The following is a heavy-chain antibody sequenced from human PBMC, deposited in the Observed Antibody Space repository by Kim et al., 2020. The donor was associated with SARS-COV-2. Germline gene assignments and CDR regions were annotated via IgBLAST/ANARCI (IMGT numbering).Heavy chain of an antibody. CDR3: ARYDFDGTSRWFDT. CDR2: IYYSGST. CDR1: GGSINSYY. V-gene: IGHV4-59*01. Sequence: SETLSLTCSVSGGSINSYYWSWIRQPPGKGLEWIGYIYYSGSTNYNPSLKSRVTMSVDTSKNQFSLKLSSVTAADTAVYYCARYDFDGTSRWFDTWGQGTLVTVSS. D-gene: IGHD6-13*01. J-gene: IGHJ5*02.